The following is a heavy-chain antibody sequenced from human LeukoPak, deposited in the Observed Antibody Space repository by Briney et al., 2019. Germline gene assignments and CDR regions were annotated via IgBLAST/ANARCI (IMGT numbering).Heavy chain of an antibody. D-gene: IGHD3-10*01. J-gene: IGHJ4*02. CDR1: GFTFSSYE. CDR3: AKDRVTMVRGVIEAFDY. V-gene: IGHV3-48*03. Sequence: PGGSLTLTCAASGFTFSSYEMNWVRQAPGKGLEWVSYISSSGSTIYYADSVKGRFTIARDNDKNTLYLQMNSLRAEDTAVYYCAKDRVTMVRGVIEAFDYWGQGTLVTVSS. CDR2: ISSSGSTI.